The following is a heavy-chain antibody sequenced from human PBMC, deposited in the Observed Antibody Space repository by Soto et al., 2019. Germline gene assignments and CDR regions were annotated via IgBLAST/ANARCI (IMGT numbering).Heavy chain of an antibody. D-gene: IGHD2-2*01. V-gene: IGHV3-30*18. CDR2: ISYDGSNK. Sequence: GGSLRLSCAASGFTFSSYDMHWVRQAPGKGLEWVAVISYDGSNKYYADSVKGRFTISRDNSKNTLYLQMNSLRAEDTAVYYCAKDPGYCSSTSCFYSGGIDYWGQGTLVTV. J-gene: IGHJ4*02. CDR3: AKDPGYCSSTSCFYSGGIDY. CDR1: GFTFSSYD.